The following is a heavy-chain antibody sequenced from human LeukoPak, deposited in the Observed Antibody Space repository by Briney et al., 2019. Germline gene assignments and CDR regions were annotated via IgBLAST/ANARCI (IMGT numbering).Heavy chain of an antibody. D-gene: IGHD1-1*01. Sequence: GGSLRLSCAASEFTFSSYTMSWVRQAPGKGLEWVATITLDGSDSYYVDSVKGRFTVSRDNAKNSLYLQMNSLRVEDTAVFYCTTENWYVFENWGQGSLVTVSS. CDR3: TTENWYVFEN. V-gene: IGHV3-7*04. CDR1: EFTFSSYT. J-gene: IGHJ4*02. CDR2: ITLDGSDS.